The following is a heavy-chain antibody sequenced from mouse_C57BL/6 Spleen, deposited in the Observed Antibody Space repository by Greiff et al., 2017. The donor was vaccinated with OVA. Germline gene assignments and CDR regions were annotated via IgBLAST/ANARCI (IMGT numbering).Heavy chain of an antibody. CDR1: GYTFTDYE. CDR3: TPFAY. Sequence: VKLMESGAELVRPGASVTLSCKASGYTFTDYEMHWVKQTPVHGLEWIGAIDPETGGTAYNQKFKGKAILTADKSSSTAYMELRSLTSEDSAVYYSTPFAYWGQGTLVTGSA. V-gene: IGHV1-15*01. J-gene: IGHJ3*01. CDR2: IDPETGGT.